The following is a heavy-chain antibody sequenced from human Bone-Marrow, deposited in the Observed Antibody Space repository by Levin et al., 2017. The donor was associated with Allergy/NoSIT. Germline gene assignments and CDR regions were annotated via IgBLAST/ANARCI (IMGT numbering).Heavy chain of an antibody. Sequence: PSETLSLTCAASGFTFSSYAMHWVRQAPGKGLEWVAVISYDGSNKYYADSVKGRFTISRDNSKNTLYLQMNSLRAEDTAVYYCARGVFENIAAAGDYWGQGTLVTVSS. V-gene: IGHV3-30-3*01. CDR1: GFTFSSYA. D-gene: IGHD6-13*01. CDR3: ARGVFENIAAAGDY. J-gene: IGHJ4*02. CDR2: ISYDGSNK.